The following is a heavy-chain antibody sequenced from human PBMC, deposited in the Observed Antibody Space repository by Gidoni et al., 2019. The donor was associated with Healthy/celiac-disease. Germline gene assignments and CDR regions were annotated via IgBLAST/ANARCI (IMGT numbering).Heavy chain of an antibody. Sequence: EVQLLESGGGLVQPGGSLRLSCAASGFTFSSYAMSWVRQAPGKGLEWVSAISGSGGSTYYADSVKGRFTISRDNSKNTLYLQMNSLRAEDTAVYYCAKDFVLLWFGELEYMDVWGKGTTVTVSS. CDR1: GFTFSSYA. CDR3: AKDFVLLWFGELEYMDV. J-gene: IGHJ6*03. D-gene: IGHD3-10*01. V-gene: IGHV3-23*01. CDR2: ISGSGGST.